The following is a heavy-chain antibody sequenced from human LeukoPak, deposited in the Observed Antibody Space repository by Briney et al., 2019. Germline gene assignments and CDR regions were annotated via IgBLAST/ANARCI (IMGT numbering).Heavy chain of an antibody. V-gene: IGHV4-30-2*01. Sequence: PSETLSLTCAVSGGSISSGGNSWSWIRQPPGKGLEWIGYIYHRGGTYYNPSLKSRVTISGDKSKNQFSLKLSSVTAADTAVYYCARVVVVPAAPQPIYYYYMDVWGKGTMVTVSS. D-gene: IGHD2-2*01. CDR1: GGSISSGGNS. CDR3: ARVVVVPAAPQPIYYYYMDV. J-gene: IGHJ6*03. CDR2: IYHRGGT.